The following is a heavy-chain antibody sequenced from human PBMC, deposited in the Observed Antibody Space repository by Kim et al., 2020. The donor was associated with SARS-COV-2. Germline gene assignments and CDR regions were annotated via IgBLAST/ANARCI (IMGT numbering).Heavy chain of an antibody. D-gene: IGHD3-10*01. CDR1: GGSISSYY. J-gene: IGHJ4*02. V-gene: IGHV4-59*08. Sequence: SETLSLTCTVSGGSISSYYWSWIRQPPGKGLEWIGYIYYSGSTNYNPSLKSRVTISVDTSKNQFSLKLSSVTAADTAVYYCARHDTMVRGLGYWGQGTLVTVSS. CDR3: ARHDTMVRGLGY. CDR2: IYYSGST.